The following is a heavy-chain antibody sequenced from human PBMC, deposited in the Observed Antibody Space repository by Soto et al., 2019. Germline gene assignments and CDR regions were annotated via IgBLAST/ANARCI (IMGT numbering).Heavy chain of an antibody. CDR3: ARTVTTGPFFDF. Sequence: QLHLQESGSGLVKPSQTLSLTCAVSAGSISKNGYSWSWIRQPPRKGLEWIGYIYHSGSSYYNPSLKTRVSISVDRSNNPFSLNLSSVTAADTAVYYCARTVTTGPFFDFWGQGTLVTVSS. J-gene: IGHJ4*02. CDR2: IYHSGSS. V-gene: IGHV4-30-2*01. CDR1: AGSISKNGYS. D-gene: IGHD4-17*01.